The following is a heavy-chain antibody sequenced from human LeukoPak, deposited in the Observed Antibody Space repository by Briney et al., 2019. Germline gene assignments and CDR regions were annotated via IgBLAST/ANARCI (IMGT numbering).Heavy chain of an antibody. Sequence: PGGSLRLSCAASGFTFDDYAMHWVRQAPGKGLGWVSLISWDGGSTYYADSVKGRFTISRDNSKNSLYLQMNSLRAEDTALYYSAKDADSSGCPDYWGQGTLVTVSS. CDR3: AKDADSSGCPDY. J-gene: IGHJ4*02. V-gene: IGHV3-43D*03. D-gene: IGHD6-19*01. CDR2: ISWDGGST. CDR1: GFTFDDYA.